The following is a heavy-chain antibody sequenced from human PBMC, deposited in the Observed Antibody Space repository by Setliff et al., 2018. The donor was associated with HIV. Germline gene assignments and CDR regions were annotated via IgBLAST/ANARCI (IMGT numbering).Heavy chain of an antibody. CDR2: IQQHGSEI. D-gene: IGHD5-18*01. Sequence: GGSLRLSCAASGYTFSSYWMAWVRQCPGKGLEWVANIQQHGSEIHYVASVEGRFTISRDNAKNSLYLQMNSLRAEDMALYYCAKDINGYGTGYFDYWGQGTLVTVSS. CDR1: GYTFSSYW. V-gene: IGHV3-7*05. CDR3: AKDINGYGTGYFDY. J-gene: IGHJ4*02.